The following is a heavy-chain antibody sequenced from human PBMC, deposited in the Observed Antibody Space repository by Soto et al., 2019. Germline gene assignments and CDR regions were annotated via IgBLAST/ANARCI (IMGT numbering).Heavy chain of an antibody. CDR1: GGTFSNFA. D-gene: IGHD3-10*01. V-gene: IGHV1-69*12. Sequence: QVQLVQSGAEVKKPGSSVKVSCKASGGTFSNFALISWVRQAPGQGLEWMGGIIPIDATVNYAQKFQGRITLTADESTTTAYMDLGSLSSEDTAVYYCARVLLGFGYTYAVVWGQGTTVTVSS. CDR3: ARVLLGFGYTYAVV. J-gene: IGHJ6*01. CDR2: IIPIDATV.